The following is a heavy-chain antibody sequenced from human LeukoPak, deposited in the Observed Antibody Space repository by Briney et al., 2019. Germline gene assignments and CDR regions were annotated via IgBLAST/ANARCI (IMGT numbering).Heavy chain of an antibody. J-gene: IGHJ3*02. CDR2: ISSSSSYI. Sequence: GGSLRLSCAASGFTFSSYSMNWVRQAPGKGLEWVSSISSSSSYIYYADSVKGRFTISRDNAKNSLYLQMNSLRAEDTAVYYCARGQDFWSGYYKKGQVAFDIWGQGTMVTVSS. CDR3: ARGQDFWSGYYKKGQVAFDI. D-gene: IGHD3-3*01. V-gene: IGHV3-21*01. CDR1: GFTFSSYS.